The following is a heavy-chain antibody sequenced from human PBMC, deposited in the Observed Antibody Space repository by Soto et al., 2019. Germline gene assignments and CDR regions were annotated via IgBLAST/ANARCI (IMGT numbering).Heavy chain of an antibody. CDR1: GDSVSSNSAA. V-gene: IGHV6-1*01. D-gene: IGHD6-13*01. J-gene: IGHJ5*02. CDR2: TYYRSKWYN. Sequence: PSQTLSLTCAISGDSVSSNSAAWNWIRQSPSRGLEWLGRTYYRSKWYNDYAVSVKSRITINPDTSKNQFSLQLNSVTPEDTAVYYCATDSGLRSSSWYGLYNWFDPWGQGTLVTVSS. CDR3: ATDSGLRSSSWYGLYNWFDP.